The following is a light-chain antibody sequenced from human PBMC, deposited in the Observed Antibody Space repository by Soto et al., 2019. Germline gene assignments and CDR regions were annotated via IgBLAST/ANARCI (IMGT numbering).Light chain of an antibody. CDR3: QQYNNWPIT. CDR1: QSVSNN. CDR2: GAS. J-gene: IGKJ5*01. Sequence: EIVMTQSPATLSVSPGERVIVSCRASQSVSNNLAWYQRKPGQTPRLFIYGASARATGIPARFSGSGSGTEFTPTISSMQSEDFAIYYCQQYNNWPITFGQGTRLEIK. V-gene: IGKV3-15*01.